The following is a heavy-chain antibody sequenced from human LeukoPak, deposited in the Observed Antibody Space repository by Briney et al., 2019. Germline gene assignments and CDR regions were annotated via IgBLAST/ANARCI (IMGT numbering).Heavy chain of an antibody. CDR2: ISGSGGST. CDR1: GFTFSSYA. Sequence: GGSLRLSCAASGFTFSSYAMSGVRQAPGKGLEWVSAISGSGGSTYYADSVKGRFTISRDNSKNTLYLQMNSLRAEDTAVYYCAKDLTAWDYYYYMDVWGKGTTVTVSS. D-gene: IGHD3-9*01. J-gene: IGHJ6*03. V-gene: IGHV3-23*01. CDR3: AKDLTAWDYYYYMDV.